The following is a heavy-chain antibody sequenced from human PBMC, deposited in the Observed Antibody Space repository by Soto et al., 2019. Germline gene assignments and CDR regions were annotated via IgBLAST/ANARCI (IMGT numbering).Heavy chain of an antibody. D-gene: IGHD1-1*01. CDR3: AKGDNLGPKTGHVFDP. J-gene: IGHJ5*02. CDR2: TYFRSKWYN. V-gene: IGHV6-1*01. Sequence: PHTLSLTCAISGDSVSSNTASWNWIRQSPSRGLEWLGRTYFRSKWYNDYAVSVKSRIIINPDTSNNQFSLQLNSVTPEDTAVYFCAKGDNLGPKTGHVFDPWGQGMMVTVSS. CDR1: GDSVSSNTAS.